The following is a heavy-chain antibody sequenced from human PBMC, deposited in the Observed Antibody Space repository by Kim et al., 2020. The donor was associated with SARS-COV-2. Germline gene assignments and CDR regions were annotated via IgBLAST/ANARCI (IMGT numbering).Heavy chain of an antibody. J-gene: IGHJ4*03. V-gene: IGHV1-46*01. D-gene: IGHD5-18*01. Sequence: AQTFQGTVTMDRDTSTRTVYMGLSSLRSEDTAVYYCARDVTAMVTSYFDYWGQGTLVTVSS. CDR3: ARDVTAMVTSYFDY.